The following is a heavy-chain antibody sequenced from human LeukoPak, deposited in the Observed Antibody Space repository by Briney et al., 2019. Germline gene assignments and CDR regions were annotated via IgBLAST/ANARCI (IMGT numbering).Heavy chain of an antibody. D-gene: IGHD2-2*01. Sequence: PSETLPLTCAVYGGSFRGYYWSWIRQPPGKALEWIGEINHSGSTNHNPSPKSRVTISIDTSKNQFSLKLRSVTAADTAVYYCARPIDCSATTCSSPFDYWGQGSLVTVSA. V-gene: IGHV4-34*01. CDR2: INHSGST. CDR1: GGSFRGYY. CDR3: ARPIDCSATTCSSPFDY. J-gene: IGHJ4*02.